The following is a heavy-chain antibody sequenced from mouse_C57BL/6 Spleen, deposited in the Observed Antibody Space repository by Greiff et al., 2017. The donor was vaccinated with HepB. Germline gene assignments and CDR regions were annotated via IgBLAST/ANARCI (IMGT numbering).Heavy chain of an antibody. J-gene: IGHJ3*01. CDR1: GYTFTSYW. Sequence: QVQLKQPGAELVKPGASVKLSCKASGYTFTSYWMHWVKQRPGRGLEWIGRIDPNSGGTKYNEKFKSKATLTVDKPSSTAYMQLSSLTSEDSAVYYCARFGYYGPWFAYWGQGTLVTVSA. CDR3: ARFGYYGPWFAY. D-gene: IGHD1-2*01. V-gene: IGHV1-72*01. CDR2: IDPNSGGT.